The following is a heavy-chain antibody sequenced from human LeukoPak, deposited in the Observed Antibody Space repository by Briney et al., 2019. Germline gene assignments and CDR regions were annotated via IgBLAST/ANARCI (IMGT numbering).Heavy chain of an antibody. D-gene: IGHD6-19*01. CDR3: AKDLPPSSVAVYFSGFLGFDY. CDR2: ISGSGGST. CDR1: GFTFSTYA. J-gene: IGHJ4*02. V-gene: IGHV3-23*01. Sequence: GGSLRLSCAASGFTFSTYAMSWVRQAPGKGLEWVSAISGSGGSTYYADSVKGRFTISRDNSKNTLYLQMNSLRAEDTAVYYCAKDLPPSSVAVYFSGFLGFDYWGQGTLVTVSS.